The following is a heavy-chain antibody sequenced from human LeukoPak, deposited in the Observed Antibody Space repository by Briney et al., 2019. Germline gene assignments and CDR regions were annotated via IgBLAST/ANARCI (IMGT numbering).Heavy chain of an antibody. V-gene: IGHV3-74*01. D-gene: IGHD6-19*01. J-gene: IGHJ6*02. CDR3: AKGISLVGTYYYYAMVV. CDR1: GFTFSSYW. Sequence: GGSLRLSCAASGFTFSSYWMHWVRQAPGKGLGWVSRINSDGSDTIYADSMKGRFTFSRDNAKNTQYLQMNSLRAEDTAVYYCAKGISLVGTYYYYAMVVWGQGTPVTVSS. CDR2: INSDGSDT.